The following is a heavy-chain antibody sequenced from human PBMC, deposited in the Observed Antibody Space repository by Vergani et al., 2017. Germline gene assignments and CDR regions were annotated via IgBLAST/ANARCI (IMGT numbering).Heavy chain of an antibody. CDR2: IYTSGST. J-gene: IGHJ4*02. CDR1: GGSISSGSYY. CDR3: ARAGYCSGGSCYYFDY. Sequence: QVQLQESGPGLVKPSQTLSLTCTVSGGSISSGSYYWSWIRQPAGKGLEWIGRIYTSGSTNYNPSLKSRVTISVDTSKNQFSLKLSSVTAADTAVYYCARAGYCSGGSCYYFDYWGQGTLVTVSS. D-gene: IGHD2-15*01. V-gene: IGHV4-61*02.